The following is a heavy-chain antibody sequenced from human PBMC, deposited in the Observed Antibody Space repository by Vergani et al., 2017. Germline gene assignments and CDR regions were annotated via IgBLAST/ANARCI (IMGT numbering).Heavy chain of an antibody. D-gene: IGHD3-3*01. CDR3: ARDPGGSGYIRGMDV. Sequence: QVQLVQSGAEVKKPGASVKVSCKASGYTFTGYYMHWVRQAPGQGLEWMGWINPNSGGTNYAQKFQGRVTMTRDTSISTAYMELSRLRADDTAVYYCARDPGGSGYIRGMDVWGQGTTVTVSS. CDR2: INPNSGGT. J-gene: IGHJ6*02. V-gene: IGHV1-2*02. CDR1: GYTFTGYY.